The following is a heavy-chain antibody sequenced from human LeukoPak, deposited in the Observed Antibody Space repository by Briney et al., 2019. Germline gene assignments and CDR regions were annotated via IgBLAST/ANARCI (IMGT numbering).Heavy chain of an antibody. CDR2: ISYDGSNK. CDR3: ARDITIFGVVIYYYYGMDV. D-gene: IGHD3-3*01. J-gene: IGHJ6*02. V-gene: IGHV3-30-3*01. Sequence: PGRSLGLSCAASGFTFSSYAMHWVRQAPGKGLEWVAVISYDGSNKYYADSVKGRFTISRDNSKNTLYLQMNSLRAEDTAVYYCARDITIFGVVIYYYYGMDVWGQGTTVTVSS. CDR1: GFTFSSYA.